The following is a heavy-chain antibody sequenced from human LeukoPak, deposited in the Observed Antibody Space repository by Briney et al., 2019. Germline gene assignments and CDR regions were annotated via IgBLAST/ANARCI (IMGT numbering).Heavy chain of an antibody. V-gene: IGHV3-43*02. CDR2: ISGDGGST. J-gene: IGHJ4*02. Sequence: GGSLRLSYAASGFTFDDYAMHWVRQAPGKGLESVSLISGDGGSTYYADSVKGRFTISRDNSKNSLYLQMNSLRTEDTALYYCAKVAGDGDYGVADYWGQGTLVTVSS. CDR1: GFTFDDYA. D-gene: IGHD4-17*01. CDR3: AKVAGDGDYGVADY.